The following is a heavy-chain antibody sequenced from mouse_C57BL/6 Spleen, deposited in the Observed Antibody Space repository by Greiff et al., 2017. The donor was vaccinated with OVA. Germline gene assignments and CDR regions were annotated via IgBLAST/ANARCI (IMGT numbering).Heavy chain of an antibody. CDR2: ISDGGSYT. V-gene: IGHV5-4*01. Sequence: EVKVVESGGGLVKPGGSLKLSCAASGFTFSSYAMSWVRQTPEKRLEWVATISDGGSYTYYPDNVKGRFTISRDNAKNNLYLQMSHLKSEDTAMYYCARDSGYYGSSYRYFDVWGTGTTVTVSS. CDR3: ARDSGYYGSSYRYFDV. D-gene: IGHD1-1*01. CDR1: GFTFSSYA. J-gene: IGHJ1*03.